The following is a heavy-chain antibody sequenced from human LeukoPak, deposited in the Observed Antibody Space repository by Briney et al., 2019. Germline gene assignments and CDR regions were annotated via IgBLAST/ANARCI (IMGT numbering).Heavy chain of an antibody. Sequence: PGGSLRLSCTAPGFTFSNYAMSWVRQAPGKGLEWVSAISGSGGSTYYADSVKGRFTISRDNSKNTLYLQMNSLRAEDTAVYYCARVRYDILTGQYLSTYYFDYWGQGTLVTVSS. D-gene: IGHD3-9*01. CDR2: ISGSGGST. CDR1: GFTFSNYA. V-gene: IGHV3-23*01. J-gene: IGHJ4*02. CDR3: ARVRYDILTGQYLSTYYFDY.